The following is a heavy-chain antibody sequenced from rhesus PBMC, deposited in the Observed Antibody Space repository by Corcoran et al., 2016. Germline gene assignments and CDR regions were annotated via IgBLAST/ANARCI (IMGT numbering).Heavy chain of an antibody. Sequence: QVQLQESGPGVVKPSETLSLTCAVSGYSISSGYDWSWIRQPPGKGLEWIGYIYGSSGSTYYNPSLKNRVTISNDTTKNQLSLKLSSVTAADTAVYYCARERGDYYAYYFDYWGQGVLVTVSS. CDR1: GYSISSGYD. D-gene: IGHD3-34*01. CDR3: ARERGDYYAYYFDY. CDR2: IYGSSGST. J-gene: IGHJ4*01. V-gene: IGHV4S7*01.